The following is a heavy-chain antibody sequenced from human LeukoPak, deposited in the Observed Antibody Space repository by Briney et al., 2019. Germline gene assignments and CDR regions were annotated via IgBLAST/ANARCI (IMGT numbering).Heavy chain of an antibody. V-gene: IGHV3-7*01. Sequence: GGSLRLSCAASGFTFSNYWMSWVRQAPGKGLEWVANIKPDGSEKYYVDSVKGRFTISRDNAKNSLYLQMNSLRGEDTAMYYCAKDRSVLRYFDWLLSGLDYWGQGILVTVSS. D-gene: IGHD3-9*01. CDR2: IKPDGSEK. CDR3: AKDRSVLRYFDWLLSGLDY. CDR1: GFTFSNYW. J-gene: IGHJ4*02.